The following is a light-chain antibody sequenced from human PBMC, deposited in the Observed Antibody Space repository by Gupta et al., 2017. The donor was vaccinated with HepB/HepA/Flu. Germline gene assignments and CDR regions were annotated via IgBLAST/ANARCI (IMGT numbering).Light chain of an antibody. CDR1: RLRRYY. CDR3: ISRDSSGKDLYV. J-gene: IGLJ1*01. Sequence: SSELTQDPAVSVALGQTVRITCQGDRLRRYYATWYQQKPGQAPVLVIYPTNSRPSGIPDRFSGSSSGNTASLTITGAQAEDEADYYCISRDSSGKDLYVFGTGTRVTVL. CDR2: PTN. V-gene: IGLV3-19*01.